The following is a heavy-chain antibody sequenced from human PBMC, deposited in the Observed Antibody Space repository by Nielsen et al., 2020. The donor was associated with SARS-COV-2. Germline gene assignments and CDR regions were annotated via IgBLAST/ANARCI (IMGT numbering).Heavy chain of an antibody. CDR2: IYYSGST. J-gene: IGHJ5*02. D-gene: IGHD5-18*01. V-gene: IGHV4-31*03. CDR1: GGSISSGGYY. CDR3: ARDMGNTAMVTGWFDP. Sequence: SETLSLTCTVSGGSISSGGYYWSWIRQHPGKGLEWIGYIYYSGSTYYNPSLKSRVTISVDTSKNQFSLKLSSVTAADTAVYYCARDMGNTAMVTGWFDPWGQGTLVTVSS.